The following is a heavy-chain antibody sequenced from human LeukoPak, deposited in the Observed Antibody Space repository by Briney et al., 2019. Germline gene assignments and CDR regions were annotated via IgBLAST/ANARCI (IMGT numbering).Heavy chain of an antibody. V-gene: IGHV3-23*01. J-gene: IGHJ4*02. CDR2: ISGSGGSP. D-gene: IGHD1-26*01. CDR1: GFTFGNYA. Sequence: GGSLRLSCAASGFTFGNYAMTWVRQAPGEGLEWVSSISGSGGSPIYADSVKGRFTISRDNSKNTLYLQMNSLRAEDTAVYYCARDPTPSSGSYYFDYWGQGTLVTVSS. CDR3: ARDPTPSSGSYYFDY.